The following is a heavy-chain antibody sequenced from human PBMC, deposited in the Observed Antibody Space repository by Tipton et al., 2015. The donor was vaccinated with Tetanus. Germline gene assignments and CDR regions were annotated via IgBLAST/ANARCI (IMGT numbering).Heavy chain of an antibody. D-gene: IGHD1-26*01. J-gene: IGHJ4*02. CDR1: GGSISGGRYY. CDR2: IYSSGRT. CDR3: ARDQARGARGWNFFDY. V-gene: IGHV4-31*03. Sequence: TLSLTCTVSGGSISGGRYYWSWIRQRPGKGLEWIGDIYSSGRTYSDPSLKGRVTISVDTSKNQFSLRLNSVTAAGTAVYYCARDQARGARGWNFFDYWGLGTLVTGSS.